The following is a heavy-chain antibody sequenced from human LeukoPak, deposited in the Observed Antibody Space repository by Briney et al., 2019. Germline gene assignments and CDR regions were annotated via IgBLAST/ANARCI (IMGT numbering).Heavy chain of an antibody. CDR1: GGTFSSYA. Sequence: SVKVSRKASGGTFSSYAISWVRQAPGQGLEWMGGIIPIFGTANYAQKFQGRVTITADESTSTAYMELSSLRSEDTAVYYCARPGTTSDAFDIWGQGTMVTVSS. V-gene: IGHV1-69*13. J-gene: IGHJ3*02. CDR2: IIPIFGTA. D-gene: IGHD1-1*01. CDR3: ARPGTTSDAFDI.